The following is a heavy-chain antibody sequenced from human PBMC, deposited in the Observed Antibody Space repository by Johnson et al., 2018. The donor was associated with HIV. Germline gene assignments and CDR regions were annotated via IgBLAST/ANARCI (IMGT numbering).Heavy chain of an antibody. CDR2: IWYDGSNK. J-gene: IGHJ3*02. V-gene: IGHV3-33*08. Sequence: QIHLVESGGGVVQPGRSLRLSCAASRFTFSSYAMHWVRQAPGKGLEWVAVIWYDGSNKYYADSVKGRFTISRDNAKNTLHLQMNSLRGEDTAVYYCARGGRYSESVNDAHDIWGQGTKVTVSS. D-gene: IGHD1-26*01. CDR1: RFTFSSYA. CDR3: ARGGRYSESVNDAHDI.